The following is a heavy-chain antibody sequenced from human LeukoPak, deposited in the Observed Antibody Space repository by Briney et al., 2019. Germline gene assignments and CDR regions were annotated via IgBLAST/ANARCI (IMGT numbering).Heavy chain of an antibody. Sequence: ASVKVSCKASGYTLTGYYMHWVRQTPGQRLEWMGWINPNSGGTKNAHKFQGRVTMTSDASISTAYMELSSLRSDDTAVYYCASRPDQHLLYYFDYWGQGALVTVSS. J-gene: IGHJ4*02. CDR1: GYTLTGYY. D-gene: IGHD2-15*01. CDR3: ASRPDQHLLYYFDY. CDR2: INPNSGGT. V-gene: IGHV1-2*02.